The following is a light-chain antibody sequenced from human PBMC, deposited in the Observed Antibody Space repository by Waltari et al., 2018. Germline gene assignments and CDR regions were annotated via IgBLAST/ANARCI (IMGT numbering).Light chain of an antibody. J-gene: IGKJ1*01. Sequence: DIQMTQSPSTLSASVGDRVTITCRASQSISSWLAWYQQKPGKAPKLLIYKASSLESGVPSRFSGSESGTEFTLTISSLQPDDFATYYCQQYNSYSGTFGQGTNVEIK. CDR1: QSISSW. V-gene: IGKV1-5*03. CDR3: QQYNSYSGT. CDR2: KAS.